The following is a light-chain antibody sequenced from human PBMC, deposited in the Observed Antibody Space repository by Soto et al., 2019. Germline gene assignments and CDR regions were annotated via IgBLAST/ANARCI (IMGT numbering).Light chain of an antibody. CDR1: QSVSSY. CDR3: QQGSKWPLT. CDR2: DTS. V-gene: IGKV3-11*01. Sequence: EIVMTQSPATLSVSPGERATLSCRASQSVSSYFAWYQQKPGQAPRLLIYDTSNRATGIPARFSGSGSGTDFTLTISSLEPEDFALYYCQQGSKWPLTFGGGTKVDIK. J-gene: IGKJ4*01.